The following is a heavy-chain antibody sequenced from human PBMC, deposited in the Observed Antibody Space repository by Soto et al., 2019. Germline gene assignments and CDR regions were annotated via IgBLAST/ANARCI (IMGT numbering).Heavy chain of an antibody. J-gene: IGHJ4*02. CDR3: AKGYYGSGSSWEFDY. Sequence: GGSLRLSCAASGFTFSSYGMHWVRQAPGKGLEWVAVISYDGSNKYYADSVKGRFTISRDNSKNTLYLQMNSLRAEDTAVYYCAKGYYGSGSSWEFDYWGQGTLVTVSS. D-gene: IGHD3-10*01. CDR2: ISYDGSNK. V-gene: IGHV3-30*18. CDR1: GFTFSSYG.